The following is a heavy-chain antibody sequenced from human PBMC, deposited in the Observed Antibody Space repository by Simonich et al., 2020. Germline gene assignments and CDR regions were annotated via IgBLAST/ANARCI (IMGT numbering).Heavy chain of an antibody. J-gene: IGHJ3*02. D-gene: IGHD1-1*01. V-gene: IGHV1-18*01. CDR3: ARSTTGTTAFDI. Sequence: QVQLVQSGAEVKTPGASVKVSCKASGYTFTSYGISWVRQPPGQGLEWLGCISAYNGNTNYAQKLQGRVTMTTDTSTSTAYMELRSLRSDDTAVYYCARSTTGTTAFDIWGQETMVTVSS. CDR2: ISAYNGNT. CDR1: GYTFTSYG.